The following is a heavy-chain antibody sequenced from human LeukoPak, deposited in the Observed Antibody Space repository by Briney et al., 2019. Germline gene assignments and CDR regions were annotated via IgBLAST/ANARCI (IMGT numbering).Heavy chain of an antibody. D-gene: IGHD6-19*01. J-gene: IGHJ4*02. CDR3: VRVPARASSAFYYFDY. Sequence: GGSLRLSCTASGFNFNTYAVHWVRQTPGMGLGWVAAISYDGINISYLDSVKGRFTISRDNSNNTLYLQITSLRPEDTAVYYCVRVPARASSAFYYFDYWGQGTLVTVSS. CDR2: ISYDGINI. CDR1: GFNFNTYA. V-gene: IGHV3-30-3*01.